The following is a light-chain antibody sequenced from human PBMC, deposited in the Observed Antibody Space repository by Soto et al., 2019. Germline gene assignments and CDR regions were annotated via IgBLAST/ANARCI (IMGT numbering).Light chain of an antibody. CDR2: ASS. V-gene: IGKV1-39*01. Sequence: IQMTQSPSSVSASVGDRVSITCRASQSITGYLNWYQQKQGKGPKXLIYASSTLQSGVPSRFSGSGSGTDLTITLSSLQAEDSETYYCQQSFIAPWTFGQGTKVDIK. CDR3: QQSFIAPWT. J-gene: IGKJ1*01. CDR1: QSITGY.